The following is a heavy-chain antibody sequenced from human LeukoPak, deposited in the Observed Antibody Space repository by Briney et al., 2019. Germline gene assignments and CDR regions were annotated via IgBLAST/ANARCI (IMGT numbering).Heavy chain of an antibody. CDR1: GFTISNYE. CDR3: ARDQFGTKLD. Sequence: GGSLRLSCAASGFTISNYEMDWVRQAPGEGLEWLSQISSNGVTKHYEDSVKGRFTISRDDAKNSLYLQMNNLRAEDTAVYYCARDQFGTKLDWGQGTLVTVSS. D-gene: IGHD1-1*01. CDR2: ISSNGVTK. J-gene: IGHJ4*02. V-gene: IGHV3-48*03.